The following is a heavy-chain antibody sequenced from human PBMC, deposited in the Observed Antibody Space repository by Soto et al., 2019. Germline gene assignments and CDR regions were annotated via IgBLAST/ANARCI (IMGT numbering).Heavy chain of an antibody. CDR1: GFTFSDYA. CDR2: ISATGATT. Sequence: GGSLRLSCVASGFTFSDYAMTWVRQAPGKGLEWVSVISATGATTYYADSVRGRFTISRDNSKNTLNLQMNDLRVEDTAVIYCAKGRKSTEKDIAVMLAAASSIQHWGQGTLVTVSS. D-gene: IGHD2-15*01. CDR3: AKGRKSTEKDIAVMLAAASSIQH. J-gene: IGHJ1*01. V-gene: IGHV3-23*01.